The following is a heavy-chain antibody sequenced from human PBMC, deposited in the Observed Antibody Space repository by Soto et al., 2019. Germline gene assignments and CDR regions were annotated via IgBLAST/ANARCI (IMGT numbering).Heavy chain of an antibody. CDR2: ISGSGGNT. J-gene: IGHJ4*02. Sequence: PGGSLRLSCAVSGFALSSYSIAWVRQAPGKGLEWVSAISGSGGNTYYADSVKGRFTISRDNSKNTLYLQMNSLRAEDTAVYYCARDGGLLGYCISTSCYYTPKYYFDYWGQGTLVTVSS. CDR3: ARDGGLLGYCISTSCYYTPKYYFDY. CDR1: GFALSSYS. V-gene: IGHV3-23*01. D-gene: IGHD2-2*01.